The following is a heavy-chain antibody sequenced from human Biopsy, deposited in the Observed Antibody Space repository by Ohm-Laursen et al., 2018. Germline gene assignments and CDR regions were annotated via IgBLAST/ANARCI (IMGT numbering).Heavy chain of an antibody. D-gene: IGHD3-3*01. J-gene: IGHJ5*02. Sequence: GSLRLSCAASGFTFASHAMSWVRQAPGKGLECVSVINGSGGSTYYADPVKGRFTISRDNSKNTLYLQMNSLSAEDTAMYYCARDLYDFCGGCPFDPWGQGTLVTVSP. CDR2: INGSGGST. CDR3: ARDLYDFCGGCPFDP. CDR1: GFTFASHA. V-gene: IGHV3-23*01.